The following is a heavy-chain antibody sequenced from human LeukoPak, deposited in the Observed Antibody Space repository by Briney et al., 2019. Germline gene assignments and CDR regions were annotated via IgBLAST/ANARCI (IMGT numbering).Heavy chain of an antibody. V-gene: IGHV3-15*01. J-gene: IGHJ3*02. Sequence: PGGSLRLSCAASGFTFSNAWMSWVRQAPGEGLEWVGRIKSKTDGGTTDYAAPVKGRLTISRDDSKNTPYLQMNSLKTEHTAVYYCTTYDFWSVSYAFDIWGQGTMVTVSS. D-gene: IGHD3-3*01. CDR3: TTYDFWSVSYAFDI. CDR1: GFTFSNAW. CDR2: IKSKTDGGTT.